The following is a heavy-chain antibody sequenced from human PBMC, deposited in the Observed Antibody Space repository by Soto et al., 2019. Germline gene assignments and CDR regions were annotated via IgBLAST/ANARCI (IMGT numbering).Heavy chain of an antibody. CDR3: ARVQRYYYDSSGYYFDY. Sequence: QVQLQQWGAGLLKPSETLSLTCAVYGGSFSGSYYWSWIRQPPGKGLEWIGYIYYSGSTNYNPSLKSRVTISVDTSKNQFSLKLSSVTAADTAVYYCARVQRYYYDSSGYYFDYWGQGTLVTVSS. V-gene: IGHV4-61*01. CDR2: IYYSGST. CDR1: GGSFSGSYY. D-gene: IGHD3-22*01. J-gene: IGHJ4*02.